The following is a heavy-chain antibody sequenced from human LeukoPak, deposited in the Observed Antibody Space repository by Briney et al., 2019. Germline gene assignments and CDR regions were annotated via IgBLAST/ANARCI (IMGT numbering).Heavy chain of an antibody. J-gene: IGHJ4*02. V-gene: IGHV3-30-3*01. D-gene: IGHD6-13*01. CDR1: GFTFSSYA. Sequence: GGSLRLSCAASGFTFSSYAMHWVRQAPGKGLEWVAVISYDGSNKYYADSVKGRFTISRDNSKNTLYLQMNSLRAEDTAVYYCASISRGAYSSSSDYWGQGTLVTVSS. CDR2: ISYDGSNK. CDR3: ASISRGAYSSSSDY.